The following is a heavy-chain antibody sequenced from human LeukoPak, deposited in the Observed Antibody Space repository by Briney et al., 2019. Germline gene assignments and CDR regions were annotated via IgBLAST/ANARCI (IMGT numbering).Heavy chain of an antibody. Sequence: GGSLRLSCSASGFTFSSYAMYWVRQAPGQGLEYISAISNNAGSTYYADSVKGRFTISRDNSKNTLFLQMSSLRAEDMAVYYCVSGYCSGGRCFSRDAWGQGTTVTVSS. CDR3: VSGYCSGGRCFSRDA. V-gene: IGHV3-64D*06. CDR2: ISNNAGST. D-gene: IGHD2-15*01. J-gene: IGHJ6*02. CDR1: GFTFSSYA.